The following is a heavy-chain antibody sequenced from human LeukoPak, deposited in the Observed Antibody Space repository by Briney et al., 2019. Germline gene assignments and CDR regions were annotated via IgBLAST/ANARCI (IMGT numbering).Heavy chain of an antibody. CDR1: GCSISNYY. CDR3: ARQYFGSGKYYYAMDV. D-gene: IGHD3-10*01. J-gene: IGHJ6*02. V-gene: IGHV4-4*07. CDR2: IYTSGST. Sequence: SDTLSLTCTVSGCSISNYYWSWIRQPAGEGLEWIGRIYTSGSTTYSPSLKSRVTMSVDTSKNQFSLQLSSVTAADTAVYYCARQYFGSGKYYYAMDVWGQGTTVTVSS.